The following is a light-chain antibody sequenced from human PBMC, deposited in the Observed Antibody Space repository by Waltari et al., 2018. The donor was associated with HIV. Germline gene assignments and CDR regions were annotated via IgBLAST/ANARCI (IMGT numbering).Light chain of an antibody. CDR2: WAS. V-gene: IGKV4-1*01. CDR1: RTIVYSSDNRNC. Sequence: DIVMTQSPNSLAVSLGERATINCRSSRTIVYSSDNRNCLAWYQQKPGQPPKVLIYWASTRASGVPDRFSGSESGTNFSLTISTLQPDDVALYYCQQYYSLGPTFGGGTKVEIK. CDR3: QQYYSLGPT. J-gene: IGKJ4*01.